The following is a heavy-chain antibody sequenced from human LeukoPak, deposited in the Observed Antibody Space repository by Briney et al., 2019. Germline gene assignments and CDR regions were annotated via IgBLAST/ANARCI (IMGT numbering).Heavy chain of an antibody. V-gene: IGHV1-69*05. J-gene: IGHJ4*02. Sequence: GASVKVSCKASGGTFSSYAISWVRQAPGQGLEWMGRIIPIFGTANYAQKFQGRVTITTDESTSTAYMELSSLRSEDTAVYYCATSRDGYKFGKWTLIDYWGQGTLVTVSS. CDR3: ATSRDGYKFGKWTLIDY. CDR1: GGTFSSYA. D-gene: IGHD5-24*01. CDR2: IIPIFGTA.